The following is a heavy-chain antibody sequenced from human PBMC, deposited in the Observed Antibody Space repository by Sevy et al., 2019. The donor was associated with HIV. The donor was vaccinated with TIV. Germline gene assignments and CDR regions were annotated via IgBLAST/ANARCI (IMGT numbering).Heavy chain of an antibody. CDR2: ISGDRT. J-gene: IGHJ4*02. V-gene: IGHV3-23*01. CDR1: GFTFNNYA. CDR3: AKDVSGYYFDY. Sequence: GEPLKISCAASGFTFNNYAMTWVRQAPGKGLEWVSTISGDRTKQADSVKGRFTIARDISKNTLYLQMDSLRVEDTAIYYCAKDVSGYYFDYWGQGTLVTVSS. D-gene: IGHD3-9*01.